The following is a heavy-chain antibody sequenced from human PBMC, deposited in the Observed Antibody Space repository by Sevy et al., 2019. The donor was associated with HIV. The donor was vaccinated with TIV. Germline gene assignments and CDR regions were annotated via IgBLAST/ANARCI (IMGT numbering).Heavy chain of an antibody. CDR2: ISSSSSTI. CDR3: AARWGSSTIGIYYYYGMDV. CDR1: GFTFSSYS. D-gene: IGHD6-6*01. Sequence: GGSLRLSCAASGFTFSSYSMTWVRQAPGKGLEWVSYISSSSSTIYYADSVKGRFTISRDNAKNSPYLQMNSLRDEDTAVYYCAARWGSSTIGIYYYYGMDVWGQGTTVTVSS. V-gene: IGHV3-48*02. J-gene: IGHJ6*02.